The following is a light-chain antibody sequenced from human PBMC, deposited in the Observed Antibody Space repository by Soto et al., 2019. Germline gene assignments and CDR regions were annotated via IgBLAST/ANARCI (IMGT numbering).Light chain of an antibody. CDR1: QSVSSNY. Sequence: EIVLTQSPGTLSLSPGERATLSCRASQSVSSNYLAWYQQKPGQAPRLLIYGASSRAPGIPDRFSGSGSGTDFTLTISRLEPEDFAVYYCQQYGSSFRYTFGQGTKLEIK. CDR2: GAS. J-gene: IGKJ2*01. CDR3: QQYGSSFRYT. V-gene: IGKV3-20*01.